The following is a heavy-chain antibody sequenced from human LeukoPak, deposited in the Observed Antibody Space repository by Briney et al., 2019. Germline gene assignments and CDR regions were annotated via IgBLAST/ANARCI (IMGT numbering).Heavy chain of an antibody. CDR2: INPNSGGT. Sequence: ASVKVSCKASGYSFTGYYIHWVRQAPGQGLEWMGWINPNSGGTNYAQKFQGRVTMTRDTSISTAYMELRSLRSDDTAVYYCARELELEAFDIWGQGTMVTVSS. D-gene: IGHD1-7*01. CDR1: GYSFTGYY. J-gene: IGHJ3*02. V-gene: IGHV1-2*02. CDR3: ARELELEAFDI.